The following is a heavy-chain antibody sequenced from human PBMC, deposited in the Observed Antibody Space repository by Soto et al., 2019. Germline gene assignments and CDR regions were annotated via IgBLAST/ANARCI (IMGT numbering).Heavy chain of an antibody. V-gene: IGHV4-61*08. Sequence: SETLSLTCTVSGGSISSGGYYWSWIRQHPGKGLEWVGYIYYSGSTSYNPSLKSRVTISLETSKSQFSLRLSSVTAADTAVYYCARLGAYYQSLAPWGPGTLVTVSS. J-gene: IGHJ5*02. CDR2: IYYSGST. CDR3: ARLGAYYQSLAP. CDR1: GGSISSGGYY. D-gene: IGHD2-21*01.